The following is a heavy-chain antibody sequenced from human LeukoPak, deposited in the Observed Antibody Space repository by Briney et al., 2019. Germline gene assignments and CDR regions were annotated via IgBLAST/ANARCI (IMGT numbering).Heavy chain of an antibody. Sequence: PGGSLRLSCAASGFTVSSNYMSWVRQAPGKGLEWVSVIYSGGSTYYADSVKGRFTISRDNSKNTLYLQMNSLRDEDTAVYYCARGLDSSSWYGITRFDPWGQGTLVTVSS. CDR3: ARGLDSSSWYGITRFDP. CDR2: IYSGGST. J-gene: IGHJ5*02. CDR1: GFTVSSNY. V-gene: IGHV3-66*01. D-gene: IGHD6-13*01.